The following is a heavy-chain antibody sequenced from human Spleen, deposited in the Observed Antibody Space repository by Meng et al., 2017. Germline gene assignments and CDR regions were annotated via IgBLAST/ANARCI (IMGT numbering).Heavy chain of an antibody. CDR3: AREVGHSGGRYPPDY. Sequence: ASVKVSCKASGYTFTSYGTSWVRQAPGQGLEWMGWISSYNGNTNYAQKFQGRVTMTTDTSTSTAYMELRGLRSDDTALYYCAREVGHSGGRYPPDYWGQGTLVTVSS. D-gene: IGHD6-19*01. V-gene: IGHV1-18*01. J-gene: IGHJ4*02. CDR2: ISSYNGNT. CDR1: GYTFTSYG.